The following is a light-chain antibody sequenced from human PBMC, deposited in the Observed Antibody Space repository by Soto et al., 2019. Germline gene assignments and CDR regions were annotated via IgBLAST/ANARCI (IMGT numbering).Light chain of an antibody. J-gene: IGLJ2*01. Sequence: QSALTQPASVSGSPGQSITISCTGTSSDVGSYKYVSWYQQHPGKAPKLIIYEVNKRPSGVSDRFYGSKSGNTASLTISGLQAEDEADYYCSSYTITSTLVIFGGGTKLTVL. V-gene: IGLV2-14*01. CDR2: EVN. CDR3: SSYTITSTLVI. CDR1: SSDVGSYKY.